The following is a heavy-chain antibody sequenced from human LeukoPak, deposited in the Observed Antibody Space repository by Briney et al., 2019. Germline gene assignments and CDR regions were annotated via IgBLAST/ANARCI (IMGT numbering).Heavy chain of an antibody. D-gene: IGHD4-11*01. V-gene: IGHV1-2*02. J-gene: IGHJ6*03. CDR2: INPNSGGT. CDR1: GYSFIGYY. Sequence: ASVKVSCKASGYSFIGYYMHWVRQAPGQGLEWMGWINPNSGGTNYAQKFQGRVTMTRDTSISTAYMEPSRLRSDDTAVYYCAALLMTTVTARGNYYYMDVWGKGTTVTVSS. CDR3: AALLMTTVTARGNYYYMDV.